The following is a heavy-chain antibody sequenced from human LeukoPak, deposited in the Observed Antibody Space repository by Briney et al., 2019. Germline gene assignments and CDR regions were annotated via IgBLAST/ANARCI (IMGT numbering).Heavy chain of an antibody. CDR1: XGSISSYY. CDR3: ARAKLGCSSTSCYYAAFDI. D-gene: IGHD2-2*01. V-gene: IGHV4-59*01. Sequence: KPSETLSLTCTVSXGSISSYYWSWIRQPPGKGLEWIGHIYYSGSTNYNPSLKSRVTISVDTSKNQFSLKLSSVTAADTAVYYCARAKLGCSSTSCYYAAFDIWGQGTMVTVSS. J-gene: IGHJ3*02. CDR2: IYYSGST.